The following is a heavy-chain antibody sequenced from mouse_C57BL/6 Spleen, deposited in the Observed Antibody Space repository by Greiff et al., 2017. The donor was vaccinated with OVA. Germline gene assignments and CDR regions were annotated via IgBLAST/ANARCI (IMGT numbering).Heavy chain of an antibody. CDR1: GYTFTDYE. V-gene: IGHV1-15*01. D-gene: IGHD6-1*01. Sequence: QVQLKQSGAELVRPGASVTLSCKASGYTFTDYEMHWVKQTPVHGLEWIGAIDPETGGTAYNQKVKGKAILTADKSSSTAYMELRSLTSEDSAVYYCTRVQKTPGDDWGQGTSVTVSS. CDR2: IDPETGGT. CDR3: TRVQKTPGDD. J-gene: IGHJ4*01.